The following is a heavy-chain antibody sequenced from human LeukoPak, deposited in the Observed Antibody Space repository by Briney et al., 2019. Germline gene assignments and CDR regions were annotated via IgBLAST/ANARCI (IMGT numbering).Heavy chain of an antibody. CDR1: GGSISSGSYY. D-gene: IGHD3-10*01. CDR3: AGHGSGSYLGAFDI. J-gene: IGHJ3*02. Sequence: SETLSLTCTVSGGSISSGSYYWSWIRQPAGKGLEWIGRIYTSGSTNYNPSLKSRVTISVDTSKNQFSLKLNSVTAADTAVYYCAGHGSGSYLGAFDIWGQGTMVTVSS. CDR2: IYTSGST. V-gene: IGHV4-61*02.